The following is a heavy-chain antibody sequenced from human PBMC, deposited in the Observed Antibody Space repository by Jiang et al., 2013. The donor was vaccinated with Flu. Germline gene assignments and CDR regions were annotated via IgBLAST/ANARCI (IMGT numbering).Heavy chain of an antibody. J-gene: IGHJ1*01. V-gene: IGHV3-33*01. CDR3: AREGPDYYDSRTEYFQH. CDR1: GFTFSSYG. CDR2: IWYDGSNK. D-gene: IGHD3-22*01. Sequence: GGGVVQPGRSLRLSCAASGFTFSSYGMHWVRQAPGKGLEWVAVIWYDGSNKYYADSVRGRFTISRDNSKNTLYLQMNSLRAEDTAVYYCAREGPDYYDSRTEYFQHWGQGTLVTVSS.